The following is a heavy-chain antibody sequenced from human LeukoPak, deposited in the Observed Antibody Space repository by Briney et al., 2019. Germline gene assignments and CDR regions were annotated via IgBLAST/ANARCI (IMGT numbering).Heavy chain of an antibody. D-gene: IGHD3-9*01. CDR2: IIPIFGTA. J-gene: IGHJ6*03. CDR1: GGTFSSYA. CDR3: ARVVTILGFYYYYYMDV. Sequence: SVKVSCKASGGTFSSYAISWVRQAPGQGLEWMGGIIPIFGTANYAQKSQGRVTITADESTSTAYMELSSLRAEDTAVYYCARVVTILGFYYYYYMDVWGKGTTVTISS. V-gene: IGHV1-69*13.